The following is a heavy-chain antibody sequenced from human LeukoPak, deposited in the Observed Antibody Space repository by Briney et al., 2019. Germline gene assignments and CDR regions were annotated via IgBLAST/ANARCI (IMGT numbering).Heavy chain of an antibody. CDR1: GFTFSSYS. Sequence: GGSLRLSCAASGFTFSSYSMNWVRQAPGKGLEWVANIKQDGSEKYYVDSVKGRFTISRDNAKNSLYLQMNSLRAEDTAVYYCARESSGSYSRYWYFDLWGRGTLVTVSS. CDR3: ARESSGSYSRYWYFDL. CDR2: IKQDGSEK. V-gene: IGHV3-7*01. J-gene: IGHJ2*01. D-gene: IGHD1-26*01.